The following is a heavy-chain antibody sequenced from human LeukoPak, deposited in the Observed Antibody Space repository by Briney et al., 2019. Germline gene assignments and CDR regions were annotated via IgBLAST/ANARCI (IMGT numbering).Heavy chain of an antibody. CDR3: ARKGELEGIYYFDY. CDR1: GGSISSGNNY. Sequence: KPSETLSLTCTVSGGSISSGNNYWSWIRQPAGKGLEWIGRIYSSGHTHYNPSLESRVTISVDTSKNQFSLKLSSVTAADTAVYYCARKGELEGIYYFDYWGQGTLVTVSS. CDR2: IYSSGHT. V-gene: IGHV4-61*02. D-gene: IGHD1-14*01. J-gene: IGHJ4*02.